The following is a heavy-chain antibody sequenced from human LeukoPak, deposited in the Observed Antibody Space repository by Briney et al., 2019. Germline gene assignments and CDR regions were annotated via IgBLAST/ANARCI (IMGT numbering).Heavy chain of an antibody. CDR1: GYSISSGYY. CDR3: ARAGYYYDSSGYYWGYYFDY. CDR2: IYHSGST. D-gene: IGHD3-22*01. V-gene: IGHV4-38-2*02. J-gene: IGHJ4*02. Sequence: SETLSLTCTVSGYSISSGYYWGWIRQPPGKGLEWIGSIYHSGSTYYNPSLKSRVTISVDTSKNQFSLKLSSVTAADTAVYYCARAGYYYDSSGYYWGYYFDYWGQGTLVTVSS.